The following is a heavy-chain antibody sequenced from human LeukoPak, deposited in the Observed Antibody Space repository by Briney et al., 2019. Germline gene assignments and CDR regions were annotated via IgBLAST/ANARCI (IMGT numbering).Heavy chain of an antibody. CDR2: IIPIFGTA. CDR3: ASCLWFGELSSYFDY. D-gene: IGHD3-10*01. Sequence: VASVTVSCKASGGTFSSYAISWVRQAPGQGLEWMGGIIPIFGTANYAQKFQGRVTITADESTSTAYMELSSLRSEDTAVYYCASCLWFGELSSYFDYWGQGTLVTVSS. V-gene: IGHV1-69*13. J-gene: IGHJ4*02. CDR1: GGTFSSYA.